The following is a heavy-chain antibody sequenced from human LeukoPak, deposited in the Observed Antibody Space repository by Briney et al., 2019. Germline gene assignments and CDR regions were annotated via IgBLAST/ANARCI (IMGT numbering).Heavy chain of an antibody. D-gene: IGHD3-10*01. J-gene: IGHJ5*02. Sequence: GGSLRLSCAASRFTFRNYAMHRVRQAPGKGLEWVAVISSDGTNKDYADSVKGRFSISRDNSKNTLYLQMNRLRADDTAVYYCARDRSQESDPWGQGTLVTVSS. CDR3: ARDRSQESDP. V-gene: IGHV3-30*04. CDR2: ISSDGTNK. CDR1: RFTFRNYA.